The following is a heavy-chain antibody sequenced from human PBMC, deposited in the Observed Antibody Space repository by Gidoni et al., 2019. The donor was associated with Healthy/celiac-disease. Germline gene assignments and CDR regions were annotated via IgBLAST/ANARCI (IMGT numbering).Heavy chain of an antibody. Sequence: QLQLQASGPGLVTPSETLSLTCTVSGGSLSSSSYYWGWIRQPPGKGLEWIGRIYYSGSTYYNPSLKSRVTISVDTSKNQFSLKLSSVTAADTAVYYCARLVGDYYGSGGADYWGQGTLVTVSS. V-gene: IGHV4-39*01. J-gene: IGHJ4*02. CDR3: ARLVGDYYGSGGADY. D-gene: IGHD3-10*01. CDR1: GGSLSSSSYY. CDR2: IYYSGST.